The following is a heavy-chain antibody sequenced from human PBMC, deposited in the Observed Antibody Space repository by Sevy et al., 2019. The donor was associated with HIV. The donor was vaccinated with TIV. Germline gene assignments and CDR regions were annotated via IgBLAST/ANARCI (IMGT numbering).Heavy chain of an antibody. CDR3: TANCSGGRCPYNYYGMDV. J-gene: IGHJ6*02. CDR2: IKSKTDGGTT. Sequence: GGSLRLSCAASGFTFNNAWMTWVRQAPGKGLEWVGRIKSKTDGGTTDYAAPVKGRFTISRDDSKNTLYLQMDSLKTEDTAVYYCTANCSGGRCPYNYYGMDVWGQGTTVTVSS. V-gene: IGHV3-15*01. D-gene: IGHD2-15*01. CDR1: GFTFNNAW.